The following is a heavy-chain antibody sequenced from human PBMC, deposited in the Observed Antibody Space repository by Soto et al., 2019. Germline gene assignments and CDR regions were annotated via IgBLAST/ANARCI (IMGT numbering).Heavy chain of an antibody. CDR3: AKVFYYYDSSGYYYFDY. V-gene: IGHV3-64*04. J-gene: IGHJ4*02. CDR1: GFTFSSNA. CDR2: ISGYGDTT. D-gene: IGHD3-22*01. Sequence: PGGSLRLSCSASGFTFSSNAMHWVRQAPGKGLEYVSAISGYGDTTYYADSVKGRFTISRDNSKNTLYLQMSSLRAEDTAVYYCAKVFYYYDSSGYYYFDYWGQGTLVTVSS.